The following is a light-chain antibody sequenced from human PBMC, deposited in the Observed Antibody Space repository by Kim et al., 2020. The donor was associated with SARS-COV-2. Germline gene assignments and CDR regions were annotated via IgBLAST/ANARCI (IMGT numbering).Light chain of an antibody. J-gene: IGKJ2*01. CDR2: GAS. Sequence: SASIGDRVTITGRASQSISNYLNWYQQTPGKAPKLLISGASTLHSGVPSRFSGSGSGTDFTLTITSLQPGDSSTYYCQQSYDTPNTFGQGTKLEI. CDR3: QQSYDTPNT. CDR1: QSISNY. V-gene: IGKV1-39*01.